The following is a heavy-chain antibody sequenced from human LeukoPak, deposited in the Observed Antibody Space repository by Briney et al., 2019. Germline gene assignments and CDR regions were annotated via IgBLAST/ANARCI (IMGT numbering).Heavy chain of an antibody. CDR1: GFTFNNYA. CDR3: AKDEAGSGDYFDY. CDR2: ISWSSGSI. D-gene: IGHD1-26*01. J-gene: IGHJ4*02. Sequence: PGGSLRLSCAASGFTFNNYAMHWVRQAPGKGLEWVSGISWSSGSIYYADSVKGRFTISRDNAKTSLYLQMNSLRAEDTALYYCAKDEAGSGDYFDYWGQGTLVTVSS. V-gene: IGHV3-9*01.